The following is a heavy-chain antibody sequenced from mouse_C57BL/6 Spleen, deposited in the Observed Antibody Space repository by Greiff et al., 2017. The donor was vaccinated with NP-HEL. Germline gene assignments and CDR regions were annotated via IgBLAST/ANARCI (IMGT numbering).Heavy chain of an antibody. J-gene: IGHJ2*01. CDR2: IYPGDGDT. CDR3: ARKTITTVVATEYYFDY. V-gene: IGHV1-80*01. CDR1: GYAFSSYW. D-gene: IGHD1-1*01. Sequence: VKLMESGAELVKPGASVKISCKASGYAFSSYWMNWVKQRPGKGLEWIGQIYPGDGDTNYNGKFKGKATLTADNSSSTAYMQLSSLTSEDSAVYFCARKTITTVVATEYYFDYWGQGTTLTVSS.